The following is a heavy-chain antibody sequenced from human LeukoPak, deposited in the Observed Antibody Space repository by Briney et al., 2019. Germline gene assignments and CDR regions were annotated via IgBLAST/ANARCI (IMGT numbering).Heavy chain of an antibody. J-gene: IGHJ5*02. Sequence: PGGSLRLSCAASGFTVSSNYMSWVRQAPGKGLEWVSVIYSGGSTYYADSVKGRFIISRDNAKNSLYLQMNSLRAEDTAVYYCTSDLSGSYQPWFDPWGQGTLVTVSS. CDR2: IYSGGST. D-gene: IGHD1-26*01. CDR3: TSDLSGSYQPWFDP. V-gene: IGHV3-66*01. CDR1: GFTVSSNY.